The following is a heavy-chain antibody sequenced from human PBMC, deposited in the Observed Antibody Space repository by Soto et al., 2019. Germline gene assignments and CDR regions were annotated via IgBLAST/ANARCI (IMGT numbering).Heavy chain of an antibody. CDR2: ISGSGGST. CDR3: AKAPYYYDSSGYYTVSYYFDY. Sequence: PGGSLRLSCAASGFTFSSYAMSWVRQAPGKGLEWVSAISGSGGSTYYADSVKGRFAISRDNSKNKLYLQMNSLRAEDTAVYYCAKAPYYYDSSGYYTVSYYFDYWGQGTLVTVSS. D-gene: IGHD3-22*01. J-gene: IGHJ4*02. CDR1: GFTFSSYA. V-gene: IGHV3-23*01.